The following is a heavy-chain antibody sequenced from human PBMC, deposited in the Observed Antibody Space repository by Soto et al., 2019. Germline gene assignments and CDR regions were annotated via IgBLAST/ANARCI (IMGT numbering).Heavy chain of an antibody. CDR1: GDSVSSYSAA. CDR2: TYYRSNWYS. J-gene: IGHJ4*02. V-gene: IGHV6-1*01. CDR3: ARQQGPFDY. Sequence: SQTLSLTCAISGDSVSSYSAAWNWIRQSPLRGLEWLGRTYYRSNWYSDYAVSVKSRITINPDTSKNQFSMQLNSVTPEDTAVYYCARQQGPFDYWGQGTLVTVSS.